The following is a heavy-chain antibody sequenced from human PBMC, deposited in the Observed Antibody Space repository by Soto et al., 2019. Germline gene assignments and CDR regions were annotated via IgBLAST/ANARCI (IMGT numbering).Heavy chain of an antibody. V-gene: IGHV4-39*01. D-gene: IGHD6-13*01. CDR1: EGSIGSSSDY. Sequence: SETKCHRRTVAEGSIGSSSDYWGWIRQPPGKGLEWIGSIYYSGSTYYNPSLKSRVTISVDTSKNQFSLKLSSVTAADTAVYYCARPPTDAAAGYFDYWGQGMLVTVSS. CDR3: ARPPTDAAAGYFDY. J-gene: IGHJ4*02. CDR2: IYYSGST.